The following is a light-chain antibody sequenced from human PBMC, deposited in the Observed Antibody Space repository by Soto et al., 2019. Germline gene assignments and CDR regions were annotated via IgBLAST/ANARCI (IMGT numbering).Light chain of an antibody. CDR1: QSVSSN. Sequence: EIVMTQSPSTLSVSTGERATLSCRASQSVSSNLAWYQQKPGQAPRLLIYGASTRATGIPARFSGSGSGTEFTLTISSLQSEDFAVYYCQQYNNWPRWTFGQGTKVDI. CDR2: GAS. J-gene: IGKJ1*01. V-gene: IGKV3-15*01. CDR3: QQYNNWPRWT.